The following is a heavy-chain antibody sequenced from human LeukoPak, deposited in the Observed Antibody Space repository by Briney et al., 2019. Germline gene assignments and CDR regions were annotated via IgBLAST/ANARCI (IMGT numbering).Heavy chain of an antibody. CDR3: ARASGYFDWFALDY. D-gene: IGHD3-9*01. CDR1: GFTFSSYW. Sequence: GGSLRLSCAASGFTFSSYWMHWVRQAPGKGLVWVSRINSDGSSTSYADSVKGRFTISRDDAKNTLYLQMNSLRAEDTAVYYCARASGYFDWFALDYWGQGTLVTVSS. CDR2: INSDGSST. V-gene: IGHV3-74*01. J-gene: IGHJ4*02.